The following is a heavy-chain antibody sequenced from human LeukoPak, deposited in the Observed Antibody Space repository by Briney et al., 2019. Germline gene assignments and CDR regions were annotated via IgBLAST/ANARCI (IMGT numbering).Heavy chain of an antibody. CDR1: GYTFTSYY. CDR3: AREGEITVAAHFQH. V-gene: IGHV1-46*01. CDR2: IDPSGGST. D-gene: IGHD6-19*01. Sequence: GASVKVSCKASGYTFTSYYIHWVRQAPGQGLEWMGIIDPSGGSTNYAQKFQGRVTMTRDTSTSTVYMELNNLSSEDTAVYYCAREGEITVAAHFQHWGQGTLVTVSS. J-gene: IGHJ1*01.